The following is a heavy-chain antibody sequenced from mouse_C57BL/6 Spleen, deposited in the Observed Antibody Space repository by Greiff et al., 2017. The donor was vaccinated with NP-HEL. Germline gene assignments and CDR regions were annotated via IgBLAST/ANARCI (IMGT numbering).Heavy chain of an antibody. Sequence: VQGVESGPELVKPGASVKISCKASGYAFSSSWMNWVKQRPGKGLEWIGRIYPGDGDTNYNGKFKGKATLTADKSSSTAYMQLSSLTSEDSAVYFCARRLYYDYDFDYWGQGTTLTVSS. CDR2: IYPGDGDT. D-gene: IGHD2-4*01. J-gene: IGHJ2*01. V-gene: IGHV1-82*01. CDR3: ARRLYYDYDFDY. CDR1: GYAFSSSW.